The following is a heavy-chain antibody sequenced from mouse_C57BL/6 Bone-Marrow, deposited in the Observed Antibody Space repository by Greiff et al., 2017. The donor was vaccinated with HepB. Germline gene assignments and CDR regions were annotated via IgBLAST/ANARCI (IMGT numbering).Heavy chain of an antibody. CDR2: IDPSDSYT. J-gene: IGHJ1*03. D-gene: IGHD2-1*01. CDR1: GYTFTSYW. Sequence: QVQLKQPGAELVRPGTSVKLSCKASGYTFTSYWMHWVKQRPGQGLEWIGVIDPSDSYTNYNQKFKGKATLTVDTSSSTAYMQLSSLTSEDSAVYYCAKFYYGNYVGYFDVWGTGTTVTVSS. V-gene: IGHV1-59*01. CDR3: AKFYYGNYVGYFDV.